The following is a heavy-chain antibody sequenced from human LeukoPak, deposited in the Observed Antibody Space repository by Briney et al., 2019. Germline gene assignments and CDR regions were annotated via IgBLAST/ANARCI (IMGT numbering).Heavy chain of an antibody. Sequence: GGSLRLSCAASGFTVSSNYMSWVRQAPGKGLEWVSVIYSGGSTYYADSVKGRFTISRDNSKNTLYLQMNSLRAEDTAVYYCARDPDYGPLSYYGMDVWGQGTTVTVSS. CDR1: GFTVSSNY. D-gene: IGHD4-17*01. V-gene: IGHV3-66*01. CDR2: IYSGGST. J-gene: IGHJ6*02. CDR3: ARDPDYGPLSYYGMDV.